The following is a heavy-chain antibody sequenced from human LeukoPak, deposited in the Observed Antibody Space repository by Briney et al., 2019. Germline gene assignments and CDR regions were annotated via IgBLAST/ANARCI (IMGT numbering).Heavy chain of an antibody. J-gene: IGHJ4*02. CDR2: ISGSGGST. CDR1: GFTFSSYA. V-gene: IGHV3-23*01. Sequence: GGSLRLSCAASGFTFSSYAMSWVRQAPGKGLEWVSAISGSGGSTYYADSAKGRFTISRDNSKNTLYLQMNSLRAEDTAVYYCAKPYSSSWYGYYYWGQGTLVTVSS. D-gene: IGHD6-13*01. CDR3: AKPYSSSWYGYYY.